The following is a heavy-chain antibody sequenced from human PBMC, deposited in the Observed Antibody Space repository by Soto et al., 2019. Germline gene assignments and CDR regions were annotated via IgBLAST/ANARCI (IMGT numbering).Heavy chain of an antibody. CDR2: ISAYNGNT. Sequence: ASVKVSCKASGYTFTSYGISWVRQAPGQGLEWMGWISAYNGNTNYAQKLQGRVTMTTDTSTSTAYMELRSLRSDDTAVYYCARGSSKVTYYYYGMDVWGQGTTVTVSS. D-gene: IGHD4-4*01. J-gene: IGHJ6*02. CDR3: ARGSSKVTYYYYGMDV. V-gene: IGHV1-18*01. CDR1: GYTFTSYG.